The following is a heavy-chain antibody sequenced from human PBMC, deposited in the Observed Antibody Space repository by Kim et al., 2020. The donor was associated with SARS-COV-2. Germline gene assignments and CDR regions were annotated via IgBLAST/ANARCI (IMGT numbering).Heavy chain of an antibody. Sequence: TNYAPDTSNCRSTTSRNNAKNSLYLQMNSLRAEDTAVYYCASLIVVVPSFWGQGTLVTVSS. CDR3: ASLIVVVPSF. CDR2: TN. V-gene: IGHV3-11*04. J-gene: IGHJ4*02. D-gene: IGHD2-2*01.